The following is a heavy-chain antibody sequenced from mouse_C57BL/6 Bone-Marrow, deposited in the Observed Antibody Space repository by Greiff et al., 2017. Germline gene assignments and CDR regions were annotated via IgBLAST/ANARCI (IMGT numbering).Heavy chain of an antibody. CDR3: ATSYYDYDEFAY. D-gene: IGHD2-4*01. J-gene: IGHJ3*01. CDR2: IHPNSGST. CDR1: GYTFTSYW. V-gene: IGHV1-64*01. Sequence: QVQLQQSGAELVKPGASVKLSCKASGYTFTSYWMHWVKQRPGQGLEWIGMIHPNSGSTNYNEKFKSKATLTVDKSSSTAYMQLSSLTSEDSAVYYCATSYYDYDEFAYWGQGTLVTVSA.